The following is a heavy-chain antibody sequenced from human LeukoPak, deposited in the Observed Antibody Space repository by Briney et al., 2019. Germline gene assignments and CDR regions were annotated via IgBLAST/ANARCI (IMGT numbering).Heavy chain of an antibody. CDR3: ARDRGGYSYGIPFDY. CDR1: GGTFSSYA. V-gene: IGHV1-69*04. CDR2: IIPIFGIA. D-gene: IGHD5-18*01. Sequence: ASVKVSCKASGGTFSSYAISWVRQAPGQGLEWMGRIIPIFGIANYVQKFQGRVTITADKSTSTAYMELSSLRSEDTAVYYCARDRGGYSYGIPFDYWGQGTLVTVSS. J-gene: IGHJ4*02.